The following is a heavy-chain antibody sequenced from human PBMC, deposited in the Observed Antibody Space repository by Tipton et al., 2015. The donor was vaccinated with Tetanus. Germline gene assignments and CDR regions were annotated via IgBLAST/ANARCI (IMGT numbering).Heavy chain of an antibody. Sequence: SLRLSCAASFTFSSYALSWVRQAPGKGLEWVSAISGNGGTTYYADSVRGRFTISRDNSKNMLYLQMNSLRAEDTAVYFCAKDHSGYSSVLFDYGMDVWGQGTTVTVSS. V-gene: IGHV3-23*01. CDR1: FTFSSYA. CDR3: AKDHSGYSSVLFDYGMDV. D-gene: IGHD6-19*01. CDR2: ISGNGGTT. J-gene: IGHJ6*01.